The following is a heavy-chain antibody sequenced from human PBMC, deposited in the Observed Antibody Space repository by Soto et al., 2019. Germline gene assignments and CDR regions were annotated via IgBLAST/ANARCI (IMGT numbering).Heavy chain of an antibody. V-gene: IGHV4-34*01. CDR2: INQSGST. Sequence: QVQLQQWGAGLLKPSETLSLTCAVYGGSFSGYYWSWIRQPPGKGLEWIGEINQSGSTNYKPSLKCRVTISGDTSKIQCSLKLSSVTAADTAVYYCARSRSGVVAASVWFDPWGQGTLVTVS. CDR1: GGSFSGYY. D-gene: IGHD2-15*01. J-gene: IGHJ5*02. CDR3: ARSRSGVVAASVWFDP.